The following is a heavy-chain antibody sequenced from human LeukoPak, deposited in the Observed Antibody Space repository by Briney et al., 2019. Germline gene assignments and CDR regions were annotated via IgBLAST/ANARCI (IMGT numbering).Heavy chain of an antibody. J-gene: IGHJ4*02. CDR2: IYTSGST. V-gene: IGHV4-4*07. Sequence: PSETLSLTCTVSVDSFSGYYWSWIRQPAGKGLEWIGRIYTSGSTNYNPSLKSRVTMSVDTSKNQFSLKLSSVTAADTAVYYCARVSSAGIWDYWGQGTLVTVSS. CDR3: ARVSSAGIWDY. D-gene: IGHD6-19*01. CDR1: VDSFSGYY.